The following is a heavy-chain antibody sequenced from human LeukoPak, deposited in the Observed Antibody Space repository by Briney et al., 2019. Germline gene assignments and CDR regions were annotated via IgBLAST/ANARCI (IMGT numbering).Heavy chain of an antibody. Sequence: ASVKVSCKVSGYTLTELSMHWVRQAPGKGLEWMGGFDPEDGETIYAQKFQGRVTMTEDTSTDTAYMELSSLRSADTAVYYCATGAGYSSGRDYWGQGTLVTVSS. CDR3: ATGAGYSSGRDY. CDR2: FDPEDGET. J-gene: IGHJ4*02. D-gene: IGHD6-19*01. CDR1: GYTLTELS. V-gene: IGHV1-24*01.